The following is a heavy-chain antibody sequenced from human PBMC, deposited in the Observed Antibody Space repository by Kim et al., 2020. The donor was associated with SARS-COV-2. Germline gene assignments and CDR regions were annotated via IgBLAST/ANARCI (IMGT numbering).Heavy chain of an antibody. D-gene: IGHD6-19*01. J-gene: IGHJ4*02. CDR3: ARDWRIAVAGIGWGFDY. Sequence: VKGRFTISRDNSKNTLYLQMNSLRAEDTAVYYCARDWRIAVAGIGWGFDYWGQGTLVTVSS. V-gene: IGHV3-30*01.